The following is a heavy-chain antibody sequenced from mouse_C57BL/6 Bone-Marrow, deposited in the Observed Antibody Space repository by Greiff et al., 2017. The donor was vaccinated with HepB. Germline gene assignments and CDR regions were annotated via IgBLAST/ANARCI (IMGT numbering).Heavy chain of an antibody. V-gene: IGHV1-15*01. CDR3: TRAEYYGSSYYYWYFDV. CDR2: IDPETGGT. D-gene: IGHD1-1*01. Sequence: QVQLQQSGAELVRPGASVTLSCKASGYTFTDYEMHWVKQTPVHGLEWIGAIDPETGGTAYNQKFKGKAILTADKSSSTAYMELRSLTSEDSAVYYCTRAEYYGSSYYYWYFDVWGTGTTVTVSS. J-gene: IGHJ1*03. CDR1: GYTFTDYE.